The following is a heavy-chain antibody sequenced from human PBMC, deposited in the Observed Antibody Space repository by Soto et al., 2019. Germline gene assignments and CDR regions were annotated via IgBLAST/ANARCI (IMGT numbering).Heavy chain of an antibody. V-gene: IGHV4-39*01. D-gene: IGHD3-10*01. CDR1: GGSISSSSYY. Sequence: SETLSLTCTVSGGSISSSSYYWGWIRQPPGKGLEWIGSIYYSGSTYYNPSLKSRVTISVDTSKNQFSLKLSSVTAADTAVYFCARQSEYYYASGRAAPLYGMDVWGQGTTVTSP. CDR2: IYYSGST. CDR3: ARQSEYYYASGRAAPLYGMDV. J-gene: IGHJ6*02.